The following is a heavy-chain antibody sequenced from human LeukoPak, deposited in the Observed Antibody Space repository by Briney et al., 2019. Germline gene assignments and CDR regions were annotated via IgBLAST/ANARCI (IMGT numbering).Heavy chain of an antibody. CDR3: ARDNSVRDEAWWFNP. CDR1: GGTFKNYA. CDR2: ILPIFGTT. J-gene: IGHJ5*02. Sequence: GASVKVSCKASGGTFKNYAISWVRQAPGQGLEWMGGILPIFGTTNYAQKFQGRVTLTRDMSTSTDYLELSSLRSEDTAVYYCARDNSVRDEAWWFNPWGQGTLVTVSS. D-gene: IGHD5-24*01. V-gene: IGHV1-69*05.